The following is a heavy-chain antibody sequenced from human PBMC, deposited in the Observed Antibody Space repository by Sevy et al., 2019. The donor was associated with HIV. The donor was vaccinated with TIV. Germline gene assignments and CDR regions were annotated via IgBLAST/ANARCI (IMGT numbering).Heavy chain of an antibody. CDR3: AVLATISSFDY. V-gene: IGHV1-2*06. CDR2: INPNSGVT. D-gene: IGHD5-12*01. J-gene: IGHJ4*02. Sequence: ASVKVSCQASGYTFAVYYMHWVRQAPGQGLEWMGRINPNSGVTNYAQKFQGRVTMTRDTSITTAYMELNRLGSDDTAVYYCAVLATISSFDYWGQGSLVTVSS. CDR1: GYTFAVYY.